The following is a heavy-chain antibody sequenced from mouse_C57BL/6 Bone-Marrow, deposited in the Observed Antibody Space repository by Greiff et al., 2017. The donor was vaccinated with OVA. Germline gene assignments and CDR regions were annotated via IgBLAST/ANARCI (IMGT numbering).Heavy chain of an antibody. J-gene: IGHJ3*01. Sequence: QVQLQQSGAELARPGASVKLSCKASGYTFTSYGISWVKQRTGQGLEWIGEIYPRSGNTYYKEKFKGKATLTADKSSSTAYMELRSLTSEDSAVYFCARERGIYYDYDVAYWGQGTLVTVSA. CDR2: IYPRSGNT. V-gene: IGHV1-81*01. D-gene: IGHD2-4*01. CDR1: GYTFTSYG. CDR3: ARERGIYYDYDVAY.